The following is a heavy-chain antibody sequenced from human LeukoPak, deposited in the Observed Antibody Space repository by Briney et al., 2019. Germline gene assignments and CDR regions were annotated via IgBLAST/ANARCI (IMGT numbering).Heavy chain of an antibody. J-gene: IGHJ4*02. V-gene: IGHV3-72*01. CDR1: GFTFSDHY. CDR3: TRVRLGAATRYFDY. D-gene: IGHD1-26*01. Sequence: GGSLRLSCAASGFTFSDHYMDWDRLAPGKGLEWVGRIKNKANSYNTEYAASVKGRFTISRDDSKNSLYLQMNSLGSEDSALYYCTRVRLGAATRYFDYWGQGTLVTVSS. CDR2: IKNKANSYNT.